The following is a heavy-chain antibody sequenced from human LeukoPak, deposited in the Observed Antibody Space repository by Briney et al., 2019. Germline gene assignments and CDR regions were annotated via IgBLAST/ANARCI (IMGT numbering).Heavy chain of an antibody. J-gene: IGHJ4*02. CDR2: ISSSSGTI. Sequence: GGSLRLSCAASGFTFSTSPMNWVRQAPGRVPEWVSYISSSSGTIYYADSVKGRFTISRDNAENSLYLQMNRLRAEDTAVYYCARGPGSGHYFDYWGQGTLVTVSS. CDR3: ARGPGSGHYFDY. CDR1: GFTFSTSP. D-gene: IGHD2-15*01. V-gene: IGHV3-48*04.